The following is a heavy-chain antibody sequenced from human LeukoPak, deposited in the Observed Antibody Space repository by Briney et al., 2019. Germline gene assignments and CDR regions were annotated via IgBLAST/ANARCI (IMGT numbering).Heavy chain of an antibody. CDR1: GYTFTGYY. Sequence: GASVKVSCKASGYTFTGYYMHWVRQAPGQGLEWMGWINPSSGGTNNEQKFQGRVTMTRDTSISTAYMELSRLRFDDTAVYYCARGDVDTAMVTPDYWGQGTLVSVSS. CDR3: ARGDVDTAMVTPDY. V-gene: IGHV1-2*02. J-gene: IGHJ4*02. CDR2: INPSSGGT. D-gene: IGHD5-18*01.